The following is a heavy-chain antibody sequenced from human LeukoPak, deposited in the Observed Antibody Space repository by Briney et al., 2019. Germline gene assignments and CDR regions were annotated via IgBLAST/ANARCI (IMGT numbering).Heavy chain of an antibody. D-gene: IGHD1-26*01. CDR3: ARDGREYSGSYYFDY. V-gene: IGHV3-30*14. CDR1: GFTFNDSA. J-gene: IGHJ4*02. Sequence: GGSLRLSCAASGFTFNDSAMHWVRQAPGKGLDWVTFISSDESSIYYADSVKGRFTISRDDSKNTLYLQMNSLRLEDTAVYYCARDGREYSGSYYFDYWGQGTLVTVSS. CDR2: ISSDESSI.